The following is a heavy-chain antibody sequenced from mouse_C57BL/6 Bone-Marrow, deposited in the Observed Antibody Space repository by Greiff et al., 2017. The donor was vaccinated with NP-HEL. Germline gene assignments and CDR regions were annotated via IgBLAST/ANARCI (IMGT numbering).Heavy chain of an antibody. V-gene: IGHV1-82*01. J-gene: IGHJ3*01. CDR2: IYPGDGDT. Sequence: VKVVESGPELVKPGASVKISCKASGYAFSSSWMNWVKQRPGKGLEWIGRIYPGDGDTNYNGKFKGKATLTADKSSSTAYMQLSSLTSEDSAVYFCARWAYSKRFAYWGQGTLVTVSA. D-gene: IGHD2-5*01. CDR1: GYAFSSSW. CDR3: ARWAYSKRFAY.